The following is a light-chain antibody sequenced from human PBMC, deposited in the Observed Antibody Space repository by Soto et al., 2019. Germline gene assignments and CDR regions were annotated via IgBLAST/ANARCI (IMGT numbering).Light chain of an antibody. J-gene: IGKJ5*01. CDR2: DAS. Sequence: EIQITQSTSSLSASVGGTVTITSQASQDISNYLNWYQQKPGKAPKLLIYDASNLGTGVPSRFSGGGSGTVFTFSISSLHPEYVATYYCQQYDGAPTFGQGTRLEIK. CDR3: QQYDGAPT. CDR1: QDISNY. V-gene: IGKV1-33*01.